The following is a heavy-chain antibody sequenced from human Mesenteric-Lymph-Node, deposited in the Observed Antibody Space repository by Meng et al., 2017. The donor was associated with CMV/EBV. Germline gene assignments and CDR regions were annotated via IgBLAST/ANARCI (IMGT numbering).Heavy chain of an antibody. J-gene: IGHJ4*02. D-gene: IGHD3-22*01. CDR1: GFTFSDNE. CDR2: ISSSGSPI. Sequence: GESLKISCAASGFTFSDNEMNWVRQAPGKGLEWVSYISSSGSPIYYADSVKGRFTISRDNAKNSLYLQMNSLGAEDTAVYYCARVYYDSSGYYLPFDYWGQGTLVTVSS. CDR3: ARVYYDSSGYYLPFDY. V-gene: IGHV3-48*03.